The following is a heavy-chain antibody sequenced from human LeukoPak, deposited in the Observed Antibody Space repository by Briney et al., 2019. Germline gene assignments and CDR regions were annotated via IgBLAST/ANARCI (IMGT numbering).Heavy chain of an antibody. V-gene: IGHV3-21*01. Sequence: PGGSLRLSCAASGFTFSDYYMNWVRQAPGKGLEWVSSISSSSSYIYYADSVKGRFTISRDNAKNSLYLQMNSLRAEDTAVYYCARVVQPAAFDIWGQGTMVTVSS. D-gene: IGHD1-14*01. CDR3: ARVVQPAAFDI. J-gene: IGHJ3*02. CDR1: GFTFSDYY. CDR2: ISSSSSYI.